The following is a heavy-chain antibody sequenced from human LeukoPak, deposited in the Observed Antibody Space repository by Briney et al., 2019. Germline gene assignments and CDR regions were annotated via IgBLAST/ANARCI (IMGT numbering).Heavy chain of an antibody. CDR2: ISGSGGST. D-gene: IGHD6-13*01. J-gene: IGHJ4*02. Sequence: GGSLRLSCAASGFTFSSYAMSWVRQAPGKGMEWVSAISGSGGSTYYADSVKGRFTISRDNSKNTLYLQMNSLRAEDTAVYYCAKDVAAAGLFDYWGQGTLVTVSS. V-gene: IGHV3-23*01. CDR1: GFTFSSYA. CDR3: AKDVAAAGLFDY.